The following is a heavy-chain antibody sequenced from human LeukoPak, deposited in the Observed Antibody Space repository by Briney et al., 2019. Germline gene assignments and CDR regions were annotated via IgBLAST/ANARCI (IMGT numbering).Heavy chain of an antibody. J-gene: IGHJ4*02. CDR2: IYYSGST. CDR3: ARGYYYDSSGYYDVGGYYFDY. D-gene: IGHD3-22*01. Sequence: KPSETLSLTCTVSGGSISSYYWSWIRQPPGKGLEWIGYIYYSGSTNYNPSLKSRVTISVDTSKNQFSLKLSSVTAADTAVYYCARGYYYDSSGYYDVGGYYFDYWGQGTLVTVSS. CDR1: GGSISSYY. V-gene: IGHV4-59*01.